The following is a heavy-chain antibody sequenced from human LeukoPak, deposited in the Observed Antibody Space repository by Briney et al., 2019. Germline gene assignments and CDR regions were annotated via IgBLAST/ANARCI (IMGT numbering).Heavy chain of an antibody. CDR1: GYSFTSYW. V-gene: IGHV5-51*01. CDR3: ARRYYYDSSGYYYYYFDY. Sequence: GESLKISCKGPGYSFTSYWIGWVRQMPGKGLEWMGIIYPGDSDTRYSPSFQGQVTISADKSISTAYLQWSSLKASDTAMYYCARRYYYDSSGYYYYYFDYWGQGTLVTVSS. D-gene: IGHD3-22*01. CDR2: IYPGDSDT. J-gene: IGHJ4*02.